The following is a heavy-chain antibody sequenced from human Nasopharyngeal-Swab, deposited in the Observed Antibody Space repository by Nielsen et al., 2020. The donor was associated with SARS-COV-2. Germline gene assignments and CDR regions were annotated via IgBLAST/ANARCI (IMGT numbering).Heavy chain of an antibody. CDR1: GFTFNNYN. J-gene: IGHJ6*02. V-gene: IGHV3-21*01. Sequence: GSSLKISCAASGFTFNNYNFNWVRQAPGKGLEWVSSISSSSSYIYYADSVKGRFTISRDNAKNSLYLQMNSLRAEGTAVYYCARDGLDYDFWSAYFMDVWGQGTTVTVSS. CDR3: ARDGLDYDFWSAYFMDV. CDR2: ISSSSSYI. D-gene: IGHD3-3*01.